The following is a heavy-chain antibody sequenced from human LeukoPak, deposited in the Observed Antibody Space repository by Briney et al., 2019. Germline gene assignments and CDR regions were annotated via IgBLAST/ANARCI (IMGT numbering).Heavy chain of an antibody. CDR3: ASSFGPVIAAAGTGAD. CDR2: INPSGGST. CDR1: GYTFTSYY. D-gene: IGHD6-13*01. Sequence: ASVKVSCKASGYTFTSYYMHWVRQAPGQGLEWMGIINPSGGSTSYAQKFQGRVTMTRDMSTSTVYMELSSLRVEDTAVYYCASSFGPVIAAAGTGADWGQGTLVTVSS. J-gene: IGHJ1*01. V-gene: IGHV1-46*01.